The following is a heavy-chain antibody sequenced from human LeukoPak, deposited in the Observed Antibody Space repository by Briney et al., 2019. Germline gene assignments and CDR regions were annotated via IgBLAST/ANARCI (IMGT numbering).Heavy chain of an antibody. J-gene: IGHJ4*02. CDR3: ARDSGYHREDFDY. D-gene: IGHD3-22*01. CDR1: GFTFSSYS. Sequence: GGSLRLSCATSGFTFSSYSMNWVRQAPGKGLEWVSSISSSSSYIYYADSVKGRFTISRDNAKNSLYLQMNSLRAEDTAVYYCARDSGYHREDFDYWGQGTLVTVSS. CDR2: ISSSSSYI. V-gene: IGHV3-21*01.